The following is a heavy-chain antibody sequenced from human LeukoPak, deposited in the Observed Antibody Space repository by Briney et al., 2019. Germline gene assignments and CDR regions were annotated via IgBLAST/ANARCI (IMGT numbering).Heavy chain of an antibody. D-gene: IGHD2-2*01. CDR1: GFAFNTYG. CDR2: VSLDGGTQ. V-gene: IGHV3-30*12. J-gene: IGHJ4*02. CDR3: AREARYCSSSSCDYFDY. Sequence: GGSLRLSCATFGFAFNTYGMHWVRQAPGKGLEWVAFVSLDGGTQNYADSVKGRFTISRDNAKNSLYLQMNSLRAEDTAVYYCAREARYCSSSSCDYFDYWGQGTLVTVSS.